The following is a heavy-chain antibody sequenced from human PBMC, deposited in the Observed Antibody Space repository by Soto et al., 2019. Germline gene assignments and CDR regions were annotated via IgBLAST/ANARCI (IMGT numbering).Heavy chain of an antibody. CDR1: GFSLGSYW. Sequence: EAQLVESGGGLVQPGGSLRLSCEASGFSLGSYWMTWVRQALGKGLEWVDNIKKDGSRTSYLDSVRGRFTISRDNVGNSLSLQMDSLRAEDTGLYFCARDVSPGTSTLYLDAFDIWGQGTMVTVSS. V-gene: IGHV3-7*05. D-gene: IGHD2-8*01. J-gene: IGHJ3*02. CDR3: ARDVSPGTSTLYLDAFDI. CDR2: IKKDGSRT.